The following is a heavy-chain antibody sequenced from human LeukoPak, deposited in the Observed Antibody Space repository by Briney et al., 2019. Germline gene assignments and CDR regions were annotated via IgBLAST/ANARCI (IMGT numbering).Heavy chain of an antibody. CDR3: ARALSYGDYGY. D-gene: IGHD4-17*01. J-gene: IGHJ4*02. V-gene: IGHV4-39*01. CDR1: GGSIRSSYYY. Sequence: PSETLSLTCTVSGGSIRSSYYYWGWIRQPPGKGLEWIGSIYDSGSTYYNPSLKSRVTISVDTSKNQFSLKLNSVTAADTAVYYCARALSYGDYGYWGQGTLVTVSS. CDR2: IYDSGST.